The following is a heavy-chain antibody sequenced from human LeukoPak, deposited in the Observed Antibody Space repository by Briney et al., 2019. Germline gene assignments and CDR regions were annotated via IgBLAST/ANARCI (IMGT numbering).Heavy chain of an antibody. CDR3: ARASLQQLVRVGAAGVDY. V-gene: IGHV4-61*01. Sequence: NPSETLSLTCTVSGYSISSGFYWGWIRQPPGKGLEWIGYIYYSGSTNYNPSLKSRVTISVDTSKNQFSLKLSSVTAADTAVYYCARASLQQLVRVGAAGVDYWGQGTLVTVSS. J-gene: IGHJ4*02. CDR2: IYYSGST. D-gene: IGHD6-13*01. CDR1: GYSISSGFY.